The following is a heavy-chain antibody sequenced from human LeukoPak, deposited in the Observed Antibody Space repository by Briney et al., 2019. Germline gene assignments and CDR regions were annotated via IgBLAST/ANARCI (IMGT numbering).Heavy chain of an antibody. J-gene: IGHJ4*02. Sequence: PSETLSLTCTVSGGSISSYYWSWIRQPPGKGLEWIGYIYYSGSTYYNPSLKSRVTISVDTSKNQFSLKLSSVTAADTAVYYCARVLRLGESFDYWGQGTLVTVSS. CDR1: GGSISSYY. CDR3: ARVLRLGESFDY. CDR2: IYYSGST. V-gene: IGHV4-59*08. D-gene: IGHD3-16*01.